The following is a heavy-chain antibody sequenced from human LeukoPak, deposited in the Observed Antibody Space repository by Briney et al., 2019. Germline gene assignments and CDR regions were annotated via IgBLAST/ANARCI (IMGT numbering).Heavy chain of an antibody. CDR2: ISYDGSNK. CDR1: GFTFSSYG. V-gene: IGHV3-30*03. J-gene: IGHJ4*02. Sequence: PGGSLRLSCAASGFTFSSYGMHWVRQAPGKGLEWVAVISYDGSNKYYAESVKGRFTISRDNSKNTLYLQMNSLRAEDTAVYYCAAGYSSGWRPLNYWGQGSLVTVSS. CDR3: AAGYSSGWRPLNY. D-gene: IGHD6-19*01.